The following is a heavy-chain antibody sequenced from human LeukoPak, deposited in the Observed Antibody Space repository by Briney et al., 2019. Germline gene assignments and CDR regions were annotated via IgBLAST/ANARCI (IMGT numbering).Heavy chain of an antibody. D-gene: IGHD1-1*01. CDR3: ARDWNRDGFDM. CDR1: EVTFSNYN. J-gene: IGHJ3*02. Sequence: GGSLRLSCAASEVTFSNYNINWVRQAPGKGLEWVASMSSSSSSIYYADSVKGRFTISRDNAKNSLYLQMNSLRAQDTAVYYCARDWNRDGFDMWGQGTMVTVSS. V-gene: IGHV3-21*01. CDR2: MSSSSSSI.